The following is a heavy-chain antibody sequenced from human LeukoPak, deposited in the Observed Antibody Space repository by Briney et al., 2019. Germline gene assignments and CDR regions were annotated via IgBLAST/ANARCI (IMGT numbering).Heavy chain of an antibody. CDR1: GGSISSSSDN. CDR3: ARNNTLMMYPRGGEDKGFDY. Sequence: PSETLSLTCSVSGGSISSSSDNWGWIRQPPGKGLEWIGSIYYSGSTHYNPSLKSRVTISVDTSKNEFSLKLSSVTAADTAVYYCARNNTLMMYPRGGEDKGFDYWGQGTLVTVSS. CDR2: IYYSGST. V-gene: IGHV4-39*01. J-gene: IGHJ4*02. D-gene: IGHD2-8*01.